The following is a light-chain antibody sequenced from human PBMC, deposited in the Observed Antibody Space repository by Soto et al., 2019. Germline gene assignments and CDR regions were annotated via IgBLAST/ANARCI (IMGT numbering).Light chain of an antibody. J-gene: IGKJ1*01. CDR1: QSVSSN. V-gene: IGKV3-15*01. CDR3: QHYNSYSEA. Sequence: EIVMTQSPATLSVSPGERATLSCRASQSVSSNLAWYQQKPGQAPRLVIYGASTRATDIPARFSGSGSGTEFTLTISSLQPDDFATYYCQHYNSYSEAFGQGTKVDIK. CDR2: GAS.